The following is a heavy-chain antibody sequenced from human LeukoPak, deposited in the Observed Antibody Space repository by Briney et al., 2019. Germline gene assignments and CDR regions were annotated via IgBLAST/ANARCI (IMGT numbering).Heavy chain of an antibody. Sequence: EASVKVSCKASGYTFTDYYMHWVRQAPGQGLEWMGWINTNTGDTNSAQKFQGRVTMTRDTSINTAYMELSRLRSDDTAVYYCARDGAFDIWGQGTMVTVSS. V-gene: IGHV1-2*02. CDR1: GYTFTDYY. CDR2: INTNTGDT. J-gene: IGHJ3*02. CDR3: ARDGAFDI.